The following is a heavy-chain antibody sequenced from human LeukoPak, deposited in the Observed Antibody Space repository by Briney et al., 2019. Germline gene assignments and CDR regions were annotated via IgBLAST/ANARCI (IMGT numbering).Heavy chain of an antibody. J-gene: IGHJ5*02. V-gene: IGHV3-15*05. Sequence: GGSLRLSCAASGFSFSDAWLSWVRQAPGKGLEWVGRIKSKVDGGTRDSSAPVKGGFASSRDESKNTVFLKRESLKLEDTGMYYSTRDLYHLHGQPWGQGTLVTVSS. CDR3: TRDLYHLHGQP. CDR2: IKSKVDGGTR. D-gene: IGHD3-10*01. CDR1: GFSFSDAW.